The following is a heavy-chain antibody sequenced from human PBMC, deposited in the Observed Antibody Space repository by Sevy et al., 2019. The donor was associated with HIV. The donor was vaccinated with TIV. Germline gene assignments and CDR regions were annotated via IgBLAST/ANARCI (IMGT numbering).Heavy chain of an antibody. CDR1: GFTFSSYG. J-gene: IGHJ3*02. D-gene: IGHD2-2*01. Sequence: GGYLRLSCAASGFTFSSYGMHWVRQAPGKGLEWVAFIRYDGSNKYYADSVKGRLTISRDNSKNTLYLQMNSLRAEDTAVYYCAKDKRGIVVVPAAMFGDAFDIWGQGTMVTVSS. CDR2: IRYDGSNK. CDR3: AKDKRGIVVVPAAMFGDAFDI. V-gene: IGHV3-30*02.